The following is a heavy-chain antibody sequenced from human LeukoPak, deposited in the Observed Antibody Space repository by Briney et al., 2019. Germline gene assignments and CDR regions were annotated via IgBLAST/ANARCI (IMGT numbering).Heavy chain of an antibody. V-gene: IGHV4-38-2*02. Sequence: KPSETLSLTCTVSGYSISSGYYWGWIRQPPGKGLEWIGSIYHSGSTYYNPSLKSRVTISVDTSKNQFSLKLSSVTAADTAVYYCARFLYYYDRERVETIDYWGQGTLVTVSS. CDR2: IYHSGST. D-gene: IGHD3-22*01. J-gene: IGHJ4*02. CDR3: ARFLYYYDRERVETIDY. CDR1: GYSISSGYY.